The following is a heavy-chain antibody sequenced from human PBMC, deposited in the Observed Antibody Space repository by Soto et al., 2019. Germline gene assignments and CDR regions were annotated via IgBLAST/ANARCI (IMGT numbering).Heavy chain of an antibody. V-gene: IGHV3-21*01. CDR2: ISGDRSYI. CDR1: GFYFVSYT. Sequence: PGGSLRLSCAASGFYFVSYTMNWVRQAPGKGLEWVSSISGDRSYIYYADSVKGRFTISRDNAKNSLFLQMNSLRVEDTAVYYCVRDLSAYNWFGLWGPGTLVTVSS. J-gene: IGHJ5*01. CDR3: VRDLSAYNWFGL.